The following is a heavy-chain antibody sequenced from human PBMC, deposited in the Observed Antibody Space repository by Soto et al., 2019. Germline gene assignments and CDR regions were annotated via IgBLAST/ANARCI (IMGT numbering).Heavy chain of an antibody. CDR2: ISYDGSNK. CDR1: GFTFSSYG. CDR3: AKDLRFGELLHAGPPDY. J-gene: IGHJ4*02. V-gene: IGHV3-30*18. D-gene: IGHD3-10*01. Sequence: HPGGSLRLSCAASGFTFSSYGMHWVRQAPGKGLEWVAVISYDGSNKYYADSVKGRFTISRDNSKNTLYLQMNSLRAEDTAVYYCAKDLRFGELLHAGPPDYWGQGTLVTVSS.